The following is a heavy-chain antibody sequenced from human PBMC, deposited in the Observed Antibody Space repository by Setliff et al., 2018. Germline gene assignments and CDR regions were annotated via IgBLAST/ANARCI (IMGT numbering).Heavy chain of an antibody. Sequence: SETLSLTCTVSGASINSGTYYWAWIRQPPGKGLEWIGRIHYSGTTYYNASLKSRVTMSVDTSKNQFSLNLSSVTAAGTAVYYCARTGTYRYFDYWGQGALVTVS. D-gene: IGHD1-26*01. J-gene: IGHJ4*02. V-gene: IGHV4-39*01. CDR3: ARTGTYRYFDY. CDR2: IHYSGTT. CDR1: GASINSGTYY.